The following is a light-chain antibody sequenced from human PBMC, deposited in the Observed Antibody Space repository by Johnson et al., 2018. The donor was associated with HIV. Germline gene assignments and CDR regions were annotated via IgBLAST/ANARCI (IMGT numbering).Light chain of an antibody. Sequence: QSVLTQPPSVSAAPGQKVTISCSGSYSNIGNNYVSWYQQVPGTAPKLLIYDNNKRPSGIPDRFSGSKSGPSATLGITGLQTGDEAYYYCGTWDSSLSAFYVFGTGTKVTVL. CDR3: GTWDSSLSAFYV. CDR1: YSNIGNNY. V-gene: IGLV1-51*01. J-gene: IGLJ1*01. CDR2: DNN.